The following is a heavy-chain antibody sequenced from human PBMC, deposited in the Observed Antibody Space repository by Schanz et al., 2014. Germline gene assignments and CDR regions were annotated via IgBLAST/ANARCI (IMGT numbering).Heavy chain of an antibody. CDR1: GFNFNNYD. CDR3: ARALKGKVAIFGVIAAQNYYDMDV. CDR2: MNPKTGKT. D-gene: IGHD3-3*01. V-gene: IGHV1-8*01. J-gene: IGHJ6*03. Sequence: QVQLVQSGAEVKKPGASVKVSCTASGFNFNNYDINWVRQATGQGLEWMGWMNPKTGKTDHAQKFQGRVSMTRDTSTITVYLDLSRLRSEDTGVYYCARALKGKVAIFGVIAAQNYYDMDVWGKGTTVTVAS.